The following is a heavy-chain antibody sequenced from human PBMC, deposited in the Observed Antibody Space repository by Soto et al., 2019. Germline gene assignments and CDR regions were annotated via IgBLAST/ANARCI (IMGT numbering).Heavy chain of an antibody. D-gene: IGHD3-22*01. Sequence: QLQLQESGPGLVKPSETLSLTCTVSGGSITSSSYYWGWIRQLPGKGLEWIGNIYYSGSTYYNPSLKSRVTISVDTSKNQFSLKLSSVTAADTAVYYCMLGSGWKDFDYWGQGTLVTVSS. CDR2: IYYSGST. CDR3: MLGSGWKDFDY. V-gene: IGHV4-39*01. J-gene: IGHJ4*02. CDR1: GGSITSSSYY.